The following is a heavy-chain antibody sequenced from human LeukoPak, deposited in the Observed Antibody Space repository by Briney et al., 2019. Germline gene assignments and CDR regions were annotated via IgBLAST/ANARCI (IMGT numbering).Heavy chain of an antibody. Sequence: ASVKVSCKASGYTFTSYDINWVRQATGQGLEWMGWMNPNSGNTGYAQKFQGRVTITRNTSISTAYMELSSLRSEDTAVYYCARSSEGRYYYDSSGFSYYYYYMDVWGKGTTVTISS. CDR3: ARSSEGRYYYDSSGFSYYYYYMDV. CDR1: GYTFTSYD. CDR2: MNPNSGNT. V-gene: IGHV1-8*03. J-gene: IGHJ6*03. D-gene: IGHD3-22*01.